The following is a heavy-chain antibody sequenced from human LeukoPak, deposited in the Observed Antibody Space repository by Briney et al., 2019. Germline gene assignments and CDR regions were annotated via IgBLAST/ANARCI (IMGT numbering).Heavy chain of an antibody. CDR2: IKQDGSEK. CDR1: GFTFSSYW. Sequence: GGSLRLSCAASGFTFSSYWMSWVRQAPGKGLEWVANIKQDGSEKYYVDSVKGRFTISRDNAKNSLYLQMNSLRAEDTAVYYCARAGPGIAARPLGMVYWGQGTLVTVSS. CDR3: ARAGPGIAARPLGMVY. J-gene: IGHJ4*02. V-gene: IGHV3-7*01. D-gene: IGHD6-6*01.